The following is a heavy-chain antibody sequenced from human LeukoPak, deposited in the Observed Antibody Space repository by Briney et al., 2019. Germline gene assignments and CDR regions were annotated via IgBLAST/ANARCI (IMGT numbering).Heavy chain of an antibody. CDR2: IRYDGSNK. V-gene: IGHV3-30*02. CDR1: GFTFTNYW. D-gene: IGHD6-13*01. J-gene: IGHJ4*02. CDR3: ARDGEAIADPEQGDTYFDY. Sequence: GGSLRLSCAASGFTFTNYWMSWVRQAPGKGLEWVAFIRYDGSNKYYADSVKGRFTISRDNSKNTLNLQMNSLRAEDTAVYYCARDGEAIADPEQGDTYFDYWGQGTLVTVSS.